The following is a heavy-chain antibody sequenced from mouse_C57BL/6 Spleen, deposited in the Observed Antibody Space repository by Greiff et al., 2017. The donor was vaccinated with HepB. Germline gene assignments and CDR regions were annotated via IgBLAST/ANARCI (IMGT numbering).Heavy chain of an antibody. CDR2: IDPKSGGT. CDR3: TRSRHPSNSYAMDY. J-gene: IGHJ4*01. Sequence: QVQLLQPGAEFVKPGASVKLSCKASGYTFTSYWMYWVHQRPGRGLEWIGWIDPKSGGTTYNETFKSKVTLTVDKPSSTVYMQLSSLTAEDSAVYYCTRSRHPSNSYAMDYWGQGTSVTVSS. V-gene: IGHV1-72*01. D-gene: IGHD2-5*01. CDR1: GYTFTSYW.